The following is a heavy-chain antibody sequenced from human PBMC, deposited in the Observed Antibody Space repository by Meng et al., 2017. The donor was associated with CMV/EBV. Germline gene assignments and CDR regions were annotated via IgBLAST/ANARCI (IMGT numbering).Heavy chain of an antibody. CDR3: ARLALLSETYYYGSGSYAPPGMDV. J-gene: IGHJ6*02. V-gene: IGHV4-59*01. Sequence: SETLSLTCTVSGGSISSDYWSWIRQPPGKGLEWIGYIYYSGSTNYNPSLKSRVTISVDTSKNQFSLKLSSATAADTAVYYCARLALLSETYYYGSGSYAPPGMDVWGQGTTVTVSS. D-gene: IGHD3-10*01. CDR2: IYYSGST. CDR1: GGSISSDY.